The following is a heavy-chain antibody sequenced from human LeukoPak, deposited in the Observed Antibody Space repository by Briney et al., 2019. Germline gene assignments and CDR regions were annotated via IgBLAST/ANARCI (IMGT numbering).Heavy chain of an antibody. CDR3: TTERERGTDY. Sequence: SGGSLRLSCTASGFTFGDYAMSWVRQAPGKGLEWVGFIRSKAYGGTTEYAASVKGRFTISRDDSKNTQYLQMSSLKTEDTAVYYCTTERERGTDYWGQGTLVTVSS. D-gene: IGHD1-1*01. CDR1: GFTFGDYA. J-gene: IGHJ4*02. V-gene: IGHV3-49*04. CDR2: IRSKAYGGTT.